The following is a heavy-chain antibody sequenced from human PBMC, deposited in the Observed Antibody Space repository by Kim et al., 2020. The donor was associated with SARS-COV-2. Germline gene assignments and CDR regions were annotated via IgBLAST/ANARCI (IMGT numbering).Heavy chain of an antibody. D-gene: IGHD3-10*01. CDR3: ARVGMVRGVIITPHLYNWFDP. CDR2: IIPIFGTA. CDR1: GGTFSSYA. J-gene: IGHJ5*02. V-gene: IGHV1-69*06. Sequence: SVKVSCKASGGTFSSYAISWVRQAPGQGLEWMGGIIPIFGTANYAQKFQGRVTITADKSTSTAYMELSSLRSEDTAVYYCARVGMVRGVIITPHLYNWFDPWGQGTLVTVSS.